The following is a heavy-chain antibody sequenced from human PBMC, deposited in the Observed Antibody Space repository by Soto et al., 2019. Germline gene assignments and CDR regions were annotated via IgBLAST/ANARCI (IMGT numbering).Heavy chain of an antibody. CDR3: ARGDSRIAARPPYPVTYNYNWFDP. V-gene: IGHV1-69*13. D-gene: IGHD6-6*01. CDR2: IIPIFGTA. Sequence: ASVKVSCKASGGTFSSDAISWVRQAPGQGLEWMGGIIPIFGTANYAQKFQGRVTITADESTSTAYMELSSLRSEDTAVYYCARGDSRIAARPPYPVTYNYNWFDPWCQGTLVTVSS. J-gene: IGHJ5*02. CDR1: GGTFSSDA.